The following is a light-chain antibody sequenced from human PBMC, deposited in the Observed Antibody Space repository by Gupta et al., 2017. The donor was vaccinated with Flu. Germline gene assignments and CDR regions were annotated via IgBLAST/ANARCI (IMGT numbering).Light chain of an antibody. J-gene: IGLJ1*01. CDR3: SSHTVSDTFV. V-gene: IGLV2-8*01. CDR1: SSDIGAYKY. Sequence: QSALTQPPSASGYPGQSITIPCTGTSSDIGAYKYVPWHQQPAGKAPKLIIYEVTKRPSGVPDRFSGSKSGNTAALTVSGLQAEDEGDYYCSSHTVSDTFVFGTGTAVTVL. CDR2: EVT.